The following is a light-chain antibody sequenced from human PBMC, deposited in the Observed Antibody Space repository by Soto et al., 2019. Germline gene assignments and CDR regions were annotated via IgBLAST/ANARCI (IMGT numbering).Light chain of an antibody. CDR3: SSSTSSSTLYV. CDR1: SSDVGGYNY. J-gene: IGLJ1*01. Sequence: QSALTQPASVSGSPGQSITISCTATSSDVGGYNYVSWYQQHPGKAPKLMIYDVSNRPSGVSNRFSGSKSGNTASLTISGLQAQDEADYDCSSSTSSSTLYVFGTGTKLTVL. CDR2: DVS. V-gene: IGLV2-14*01.